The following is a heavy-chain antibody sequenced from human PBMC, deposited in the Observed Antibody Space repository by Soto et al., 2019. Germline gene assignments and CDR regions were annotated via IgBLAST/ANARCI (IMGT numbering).Heavy chain of an antibody. D-gene: IGHD3-9*01. J-gene: IGHJ1*01. CDR3: TTHLPYIDWLLYDHFQH. CDR1: GFTFSNAW. CDR2: IKSKTDGGTT. V-gene: IGHV3-15*01. Sequence: GGSLRLSCAASGFTFSNAWMSWVRQAPGKGLEWVGRIKSKTDGGTTDYAAPVKGRFTSSRDDSKNTLYLQMNSLKTEDTAVYYCTTHLPYIDWLLYDHFQHWGQGTLVTVSS.